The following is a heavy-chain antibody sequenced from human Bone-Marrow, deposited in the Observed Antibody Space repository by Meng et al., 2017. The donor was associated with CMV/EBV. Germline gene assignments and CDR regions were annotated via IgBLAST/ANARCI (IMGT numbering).Heavy chain of an antibody. CDR3: ARDSVSGNSAPY. D-gene: IGHD4-23*01. V-gene: IGHV1-69*05. Sequence: SVKVSCKASGGTFSSYAISWVRQAPGQGLEWMGGIIPIFGTANYAQKFQGRVTITTDESTSTAYMELSSLRSEDTAVYYCARDSVSGNSAPYWGQGTLVTVSS. CDR2: IIPIFGTA. CDR1: GGTFSSYA. J-gene: IGHJ1*01.